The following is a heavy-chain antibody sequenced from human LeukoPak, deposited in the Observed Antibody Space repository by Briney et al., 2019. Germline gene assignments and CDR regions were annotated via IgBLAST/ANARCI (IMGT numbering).Heavy chain of an antibody. V-gene: IGHV3-48*03. CDR2: ISGSGSTI. Sequence: GGSLRLSCAASGFTFSSYEMNWVRQAPGKGLEWVSYISGSGSTIYYADSVKGRFTISRDNAKNSLYLQMNSLRAEDTAVYYCSRERVAVAGTVAPYYYYGMDVWGQGTTVTVSS. CDR1: GFTFSSYE. D-gene: IGHD6-19*01. J-gene: IGHJ6*02. CDR3: SRERVAVAGTVAPYYYYGMDV.